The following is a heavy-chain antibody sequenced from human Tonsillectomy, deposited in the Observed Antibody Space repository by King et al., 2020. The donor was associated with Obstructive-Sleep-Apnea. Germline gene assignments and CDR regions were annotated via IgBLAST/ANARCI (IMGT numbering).Heavy chain of an antibody. J-gene: IGHJ6*02. D-gene: IGHD3-22*01. CDR1: GFTFDDYA. CDR3: AKDMTGDYESSGYAKSYYYGLDV. CDR2: ISWNSVTI. Sequence: VQLVESGGGLVQPGRSLRLSCAGSGFTFDDYAMHWGRQVPGKGLEWVSGISWNSVTIGDADSVKGRFTITRNNAKNSLHLQMNSLRAEDTAVYYCAKDMTGDYESSGYAKSYYYGLDVWGQGTTVTVSS. V-gene: IGHV3-9*01.